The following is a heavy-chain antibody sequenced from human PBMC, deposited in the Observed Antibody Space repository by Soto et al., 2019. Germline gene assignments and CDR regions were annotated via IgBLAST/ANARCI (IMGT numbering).Heavy chain of an antibody. CDR3: ARGGTAIDY. D-gene: IGHD2-21*02. CDR2: ISAYNGNT. V-gene: IGHV1-18*01. Sequence: QVQLVQSGAEVKKPGASVKVSCKASGYTFTNFGISWVRQAPGQGLEWMGWISAYNGNTNYAQNFQGRVTMTTATSTSAAYMELRSLRSDATAVYYCARGGTAIDYWGQGTLVTVSS. J-gene: IGHJ4*02. CDR1: GYTFTNFG.